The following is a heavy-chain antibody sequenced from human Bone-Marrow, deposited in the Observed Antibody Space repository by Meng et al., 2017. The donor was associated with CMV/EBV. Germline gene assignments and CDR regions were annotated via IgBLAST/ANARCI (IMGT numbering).Heavy chain of an antibody. CDR3: AKDPRGPTAIYLYDFDY. V-gene: IGHV3-23*01. CDR2: ISGRGDST. CDR1: GFTFSRYA. Sequence: GGSLRLSCAASGFTFSRYAMGWVRQAPGKGLEWVSGISGRGDSTSDADSVKGRFTISRDNSKNTVYLQMNSLRAEDTAIYYCAKDPRGPTAIYLYDFDYWGQGTLVTVSS. D-gene: IGHD2-2*02. J-gene: IGHJ4*02.